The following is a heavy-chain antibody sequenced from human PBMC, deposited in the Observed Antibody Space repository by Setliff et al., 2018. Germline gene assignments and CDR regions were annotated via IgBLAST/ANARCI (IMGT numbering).Heavy chain of an antibody. J-gene: IGHJ4*02. CDR3: AKDSSWYLDY. Sequence: GGSLRLSCAASGLSFNTYNMNWVRQAPGKGLEWVGQIKRKTDGETTDYAAPVKGRFIISRDNSKNTLYLQMNSLTPEDTALYYCAKDSSWYLDYWGQGTLVTVSS. D-gene: IGHD6-13*01. CDR1: GLSFNTYN. V-gene: IGHV3-15*01. CDR2: IKRKTDGETT.